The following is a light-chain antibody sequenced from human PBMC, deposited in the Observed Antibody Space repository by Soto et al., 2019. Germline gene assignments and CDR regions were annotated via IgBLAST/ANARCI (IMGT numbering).Light chain of an antibody. CDR2: WAS. CDR3: QQYYSTLVT. J-gene: IGKJ5*01. V-gene: IGKV4-1*01. Sequence: IVMTQSPDSLAVSLGERATINCRSSQSLLYSSNNENYIAWYQQKPGQPPKLLIYWASTRDSGVPERFNGSGSETDFTLTISSMQAEDVAVYYCQQYYSTLVTFGQGTRMEIK. CDR1: QSLLYSSNNENY.